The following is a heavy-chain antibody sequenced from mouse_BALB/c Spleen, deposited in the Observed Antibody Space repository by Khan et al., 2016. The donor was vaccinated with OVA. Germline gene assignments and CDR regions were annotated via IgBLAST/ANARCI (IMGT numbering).Heavy chain of an antibody. CDR1: GYTFTDFT. D-gene: IGHD1-1*02. J-gene: IGHJ3*01. CDR2: ISTYYGDV. V-gene: IGHV1S137*01. CDR3: TGGAGGSRFAY. Sequence: QVQLKQSGAELVRPGVSVKISCKGSGYTFTDFTIHWVKQSHALSLEWIGVISTYYGDVTYNQKFKGKATMTVDKSSSTTYMELARLTSEDSAIYYSTGGAGGSRFAYWGQGTLVTVSA.